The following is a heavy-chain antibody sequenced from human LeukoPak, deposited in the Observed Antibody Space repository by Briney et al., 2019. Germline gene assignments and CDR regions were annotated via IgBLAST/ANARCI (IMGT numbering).Heavy chain of an antibody. J-gene: IGHJ4*02. V-gene: IGHV3-74*01. CDR3: ARGSDVWGRSFDY. CDR2: INTDGSST. Sequence: GGSLRLSCAASGFTFSSYNMNWVRQAPGKGLVWVSRINTDGSSTSYADSVKGRFTISRDNAKNTLYLQMNSLRAEDTAVYYCARGSDVWGRSFDYWGQGTLVTVSS. D-gene: IGHD3-16*01. CDR1: GFTFSSYN.